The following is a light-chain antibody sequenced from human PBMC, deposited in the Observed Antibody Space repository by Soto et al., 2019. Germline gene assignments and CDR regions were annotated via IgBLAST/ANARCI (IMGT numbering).Light chain of an antibody. CDR3: HHYGSSPLT. CDR2: GAS. J-gene: IGKJ3*01. Sequence: EIVVTQSPGTPALSPGEKTNLTCRASQRVTRRFLPCYQQTPGQAPRLLIYGASTRASGIPDRFSRSGSGTDFTLTISRLAPEDFAMYYCHHYGSSPLTFGPGTKVVIK. V-gene: IGKV3-20*01. CDR1: QRVTRRF.